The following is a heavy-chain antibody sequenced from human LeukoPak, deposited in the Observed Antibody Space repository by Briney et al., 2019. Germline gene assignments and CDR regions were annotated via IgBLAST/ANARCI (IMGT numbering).Heavy chain of an antibody. CDR2: IYPGDSDT. D-gene: IGHD3-22*01. V-gene: IGHV5-51*01. Sequence: GESLKISCKGSGYSFTSYWIGWVRQMPGKGLGWMGIIYPGDSDTRYSPSFRGQVTISADKSTSTAYLQWSSLKASDTAMYYCARTYDSSGYYYHYWGQGTLVTVSS. CDR3: ARTYDSSGYYYHY. CDR1: GYSFTSYW. J-gene: IGHJ4*02.